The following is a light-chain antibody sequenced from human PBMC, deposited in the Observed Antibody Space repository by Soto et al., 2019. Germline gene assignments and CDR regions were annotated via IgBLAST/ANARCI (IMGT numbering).Light chain of an antibody. Sequence: VLTQSPSASASLGAPVKLTCTLSSGHSSYAIAWHQQQPEKGPRYLMKLNRDGSHSKGDGIPDRFSGSSSGAERYLTISSLQSEDEADYYCQTWGTGFWVFGGGTKLTVL. CDR1: SGHSSYA. V-gene: IGLV4-69*01. CDR2: LNRDGSH. CDR3: QTWGTGFWV. J-gene: IGLJ3*02.